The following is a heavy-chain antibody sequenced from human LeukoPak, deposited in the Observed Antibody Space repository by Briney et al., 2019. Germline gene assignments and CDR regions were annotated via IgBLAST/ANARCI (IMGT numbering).Heavy chain of an antibody. CDR3: ARRNEVYYDSSGYAYYFDY. CDR1: GGSISSSSYY. Sequence: SETLSLTCTVSGGSISSSSYYWGWIRQPPGKGLEWTGSIYYSGSTYYNPSLKSRVTISVDTSKNQFSLKLSSVTAADTAVYYCARRNEVYYDSSGYAYYFDYWGQGTLVTVSS. J-gene: IGHJ4*02. V-gene: IGHV4-39*01. D-gene: IGHD3-22*01. CDR2: IYYSGST.